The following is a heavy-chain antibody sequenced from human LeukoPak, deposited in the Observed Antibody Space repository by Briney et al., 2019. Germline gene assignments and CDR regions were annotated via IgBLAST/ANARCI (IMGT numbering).Heavy chain of an antibody. CDR1: GFTFSSYA. V-gene: IGHV3-30-3*01. CDR3: ARDSSPVYSNYGMDV. J-gene: IGHJ6*02. CDR2: ISYDGSNK. Sequence: PGGSLRLSCAASGFTFSSYAMHWVRQAPGKGLEWVAVISYDGSNKYYADSVKGRFTISRDNSKNTLYLQMNSLRAEDTAVYYRARDSSPVYSNYGMDVWGQGTTVTVSS. D-gene: IGHD4-4*01.